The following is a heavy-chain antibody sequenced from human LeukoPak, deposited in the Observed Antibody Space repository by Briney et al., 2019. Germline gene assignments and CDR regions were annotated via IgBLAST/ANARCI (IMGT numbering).Heavy chain of an antibody. CDR3: AKGSLEMATVDFEF. D-gene: IGHD5-24*01. CDR2: INWSSKMV. Sequence: GRSLRLSCAASGFESANYAMHWVRQAPGKGLQWVSGINWSSKMVAYAASVKGRFTISRDNAKNSLYLQMNSLTSEDTAFYFCAKGSLEMATVDFEFWGQGTLVTVSS. J-gene: IGHJ4*02. V-gene: IGHV3-9*02. CDR1: GFESANYA.